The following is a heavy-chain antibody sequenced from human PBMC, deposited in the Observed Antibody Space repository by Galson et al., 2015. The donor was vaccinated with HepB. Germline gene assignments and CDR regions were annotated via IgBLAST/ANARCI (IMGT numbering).Heavy chain of an antibody. CDR1: GFTFDDYA. Sequence: SLRLSCAASGFTFDDYAMHWVRQAPGKGLEWVSGITWNSGGIAYADSVKGRFTISRDNAKNSLYLQMNSLRAEDTALYFCAKTSAVGSGWSEGFDYWGQGTRVTVSS. CDR3: AKTSAVGSGWSEGFDY. V-gene: IGHV3-9*01. D-gene: IGHD6-13*01. CDR2: ITWNSGGI. J-gene: IGHJ4*02.